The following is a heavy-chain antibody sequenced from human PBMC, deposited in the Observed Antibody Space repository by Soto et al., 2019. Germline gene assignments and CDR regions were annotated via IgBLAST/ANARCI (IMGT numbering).Heavy chain of an antibody. J-gene: IGHJ4*02. Sequence: EVQLVESGGGLVQPGGSLRLSCAVSGFTFSNYAMHWVRQAPGKGLEYVSASSSDGGTTYYADSVKGRFSISRDNSKNTLYLQMGSLRAEDMAVYYCARADVVTTIFTIHYFFDYWGQGTLVTVSS. CDR2: SSSDGGTT. CDR3: ARADVVTTIFTIHYFFDY. D-gene: IGHD4-17*01. CDR1: GFTFSNYA. V-gene: IGHV3-64*07.